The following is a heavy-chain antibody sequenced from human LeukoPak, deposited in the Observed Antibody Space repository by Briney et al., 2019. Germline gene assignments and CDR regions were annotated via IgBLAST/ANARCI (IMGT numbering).Heavy chain of an antibody. CDR1: GFTFSSYS. Sequence: PGGSLRLSCAASGFTFSSYSMNWVRQAPGKGLEWVSSISSSSSYIYYADSVKGRFTISRDNAKNSLCLQMNSLRAEDTAVYYCARDMDYYDSSGIFDYWGQGTLVTVSS. CDR3: ARDMDYYDSSGIFDY. CDR2: ISSSSSYI. D-gene: IGHD3-22*01. V-gene: IGHV3-21*01. J-gene: IGHJ4*02.